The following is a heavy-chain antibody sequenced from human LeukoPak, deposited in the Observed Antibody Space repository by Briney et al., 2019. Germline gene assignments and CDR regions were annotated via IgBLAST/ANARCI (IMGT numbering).Heavy chain of an antibody. CDR2: INTNTGNP. CDR1: GYTFTSYA. D-gene: IGHD5-24*01. J-gene: IGHJ3*02. CDR3: AREWERWLQSVDAFDI. V-gene: IGHV7-4-1*02. Sequence: GASVKVSCKASGYTFTSYAMNWVRQAPGQGLEWMGWINTNTGNPTYAQGFTGRFVFSLDTSVSTAYLQISSLKAEDTAVYYCAREWERWLQSVDAFDIWGQGTMVTVSS.